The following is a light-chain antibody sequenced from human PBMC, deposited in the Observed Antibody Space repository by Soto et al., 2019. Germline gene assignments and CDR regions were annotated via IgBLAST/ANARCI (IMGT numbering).Light chain of an antibody. CDR2: GSS. J-gene: IGKJ2*01. CDR3: QQYGSSPPYT. Sequence: EIVLTQSPGTLSLSPGERATLSCRASQSVSSTYLAWYQQKHGQAPRLLIYGSSSRATGVPDRFSGIGSGTDLTLTISRLEPGDFAVNYWQQYGSSPPYTFGHGTKLEIK. CDR1: QSVSSTY. V-gene: IGKV3-20*01.